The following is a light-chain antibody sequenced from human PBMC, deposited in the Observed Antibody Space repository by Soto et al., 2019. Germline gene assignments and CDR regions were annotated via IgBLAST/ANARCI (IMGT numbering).Light chain of an antibody. V-gene: IGLV2-14*02. CDR1: SNDVGGYNL. Sequence: QSALTQPASVSGSPGQSITISCTGTSNDVGGYNLVSWYQQHPGKAPKLIIYEVSNRPSGISSRFSGSKSGNTASLTISGLQAEDEADYYCASYTSSSTSVIFGRGTKVTVL. CDR3: ASYTSSSTSVI. CDR2: EVS. J-gene: IGLJ2*01.